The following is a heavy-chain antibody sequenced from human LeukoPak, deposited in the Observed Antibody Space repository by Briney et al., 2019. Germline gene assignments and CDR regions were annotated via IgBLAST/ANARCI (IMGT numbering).Heavy chain of an antibody. J-gene: IGHJ5*02. CDR2: IRYDGSNK. CDR1: GFTFNRRG. Sequence: PGGSLRLSCAASGFTFNRRGMHWVRQAPGKGLEWVAFIRYDGSNKYYADSVKGRFTISRDNSKNTLYLQMNSLRAEDTAVYYCAKDPIAVAGTVGWFDPWGQGTLVTVSS. D-gene: IGHD6-19*01. V-gene: IGHV3-30*02. CDR3: AKDPIAVAGTVGWFDP.